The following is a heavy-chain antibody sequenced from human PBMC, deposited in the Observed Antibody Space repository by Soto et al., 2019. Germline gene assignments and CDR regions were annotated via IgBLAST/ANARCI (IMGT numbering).Heavy chain of an antibody. V-gene: IGHV2-5*01. D-gene: IGHD5-12*01. CDR2: IYYNDDR. J-gene: IGHJ4*02. CDR1: GFSFTTSGVA. CDR3: AHSDGGYEIIYFDF. Sequence: ESFRTLGNPTQTRTLTCTFSGFSFTTSGVAVGCIVRTPGGALEWLTLIYYNDDRRFSPSLKTRLTITGDTSKNQVVLSLTNVDPGDTATYFCAHSDGGYEIIYFDFWGQGIPVTVSS.